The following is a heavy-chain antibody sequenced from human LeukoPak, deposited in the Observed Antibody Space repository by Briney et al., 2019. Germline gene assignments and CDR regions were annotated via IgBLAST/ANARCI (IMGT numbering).Heavy chain of an antibody. CDR3: ARENDSWEAFDI. J-gene: IGHJ3*02. CDR1: GFTFSDFA. D-gene: IGHD1-1*01. CDR2: IYSGGST. Sequence: PGGSLRLSCEASGFTFSDFAMSWVRQAPGKGLEWVSVIYSGGSTYYADSVKGRFTISRDNSKNTLYLQMNSLRAEDTAVYYCARENDSWEAFDIWGQGTMVTVSS. V-gene: IGHV3-66*01.